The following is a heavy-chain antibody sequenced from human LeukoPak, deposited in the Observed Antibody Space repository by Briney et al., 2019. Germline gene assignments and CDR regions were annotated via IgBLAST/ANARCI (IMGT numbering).Heavy chain of an antibody. CDR1: GYTFTSYG. CDR3: ARGGYCSSTSCYSCDY. V-gene: IGHV1-18*01. D-gene: IGHD2-2*01. Sequence: ALVKVSCKASGYTFTSYGISWVRQAPGQGLEWMGWISAYNGNTNYAQKLQGRVTMTTDTSTSTAYMELRSLRSDDTAVYYCARGGYCSSTSCYSCDYWGQGTLVTVSS. CDR2: ISAYNGNT. J-gene: IGHJ4*02.